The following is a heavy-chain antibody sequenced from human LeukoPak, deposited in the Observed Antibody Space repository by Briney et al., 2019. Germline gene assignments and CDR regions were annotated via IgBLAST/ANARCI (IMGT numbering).Heavy chain of an antibody. CDR1: GFTFSNYW. J-gene: IGHJ4*02. D-gene: IGHD5-18*01. Sequence: GGSPRLSCAASGFTFSNYWMSWVRQAPGKGLEWVAVISYDGSNKYYADSVKGRFTISRDNSKNTLYLQMNSLRAEDTAVYYCARDDQTASSLFDYWGQGTLVTVSS. V-gene: IGHV3-30-3*01. CDR3: ARDDQTASSLFDY. CDR2: ISYDGSNK.